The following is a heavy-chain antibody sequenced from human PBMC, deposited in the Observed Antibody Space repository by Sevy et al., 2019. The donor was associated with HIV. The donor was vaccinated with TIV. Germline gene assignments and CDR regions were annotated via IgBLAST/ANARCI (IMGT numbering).Heavy chain of an antibody. J-gene: IGHJ4*02. V-gene: IGHV3-21*04. CDR1: GFTFSSYS. CDR2: ISSSSSYI. D-gene: IGHD3-3*01. Sequence: GGSLRLSCAASGFTFSSYSMNWVRQAPGKGLEWVSSISSSSSYIYYADSVKGRFTISRDNSKNTLYLQMNSLRAEDTAVYYCASQRYYDFWSGYREAIDYWGQGTLVTVSS. CDR3: ASQRYYDFWSGYREAIDY.